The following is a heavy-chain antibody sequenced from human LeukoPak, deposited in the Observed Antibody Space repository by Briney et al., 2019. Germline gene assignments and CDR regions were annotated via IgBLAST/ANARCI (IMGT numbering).Heavy chain of an antibody. V-gene: IGHV3-23*01. J-gene: IGHJ4*02. CDR3: AKGPERSDRGYSDY. Sequence: GGSLRLSCAASGFTFRNYAMSWVRQAPGKGLEWVSGIDPSGTYTYYADSVKGRFTISRDNSKNTLYLQLNSLRAEDTGAYYCAKGPERSDRGYSDYWGQGTLVTVSS. CDR1: GFTFRNYA. D-gene: IGHD1-14*01. CDR2: IDPSGTYT.